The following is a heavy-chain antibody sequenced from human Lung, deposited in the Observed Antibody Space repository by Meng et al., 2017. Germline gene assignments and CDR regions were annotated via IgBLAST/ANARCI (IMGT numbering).Heavy chain of an antibody. D-gene: IGHD3-9*01. J-gene: IGHJ4*02. CDR1: GFYFSNAW. CDR3: SWDDRAVSDY. Sequence: LVEAGGDLVKAGGSLRLSCAASGFYFSNAWMSWVRQAPGKGLEWVGRIKSNTDGGTAEYAAPVTGRFTISRDDSKSTLYLQLSGLTTDDTGVYYCSWDDRAVSDYWGQGTLVTVSS. V-gene: IGHV3-15*01. CDR2: IKSNTDGGTA.